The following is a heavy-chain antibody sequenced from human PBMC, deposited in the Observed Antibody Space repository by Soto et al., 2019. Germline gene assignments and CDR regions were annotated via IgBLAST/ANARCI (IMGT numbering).Heavy chain of an antibody. D-gene: IGHD3-3*01. V-gene: IGHV3-15*01. CDR2: IKSKTDGGTT. CDR3: TFRYDFWSGTSFDY. CDR1: GFTFSNAW. J-gene: IGHJ4*02. Sequence: XESLRLSCAASGFTFSNAWMSWVRQAPGKGLEWVGRIKSKTDGGTTDYAAPVKGRFTISRDDSKNTLYLQMNSLKTEDTVVYYCTFRYDFWSGTSFDYWGQGTLVTVSS.